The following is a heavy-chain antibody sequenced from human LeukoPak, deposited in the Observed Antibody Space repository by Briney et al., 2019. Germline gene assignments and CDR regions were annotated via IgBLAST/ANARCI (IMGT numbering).Heavy chain of an antibody. V-gene: IGHV4-59*01. CDR3: ASWTSSINAFDY. CDR1: GGSISTYS. CDR2: IYYSGNT. D-gene: IGHD2-2*01. Sequence: SETLSLTCTVSGGSISTYSWSWVRQPPGKGLEWIGYIYYSGNTIYNPSLRSRVIISVDTSKNQISLKLSSVTAADTAVYYCASWTSSINAFDYWGQGTLVTVSS. J-gene: IGHJ4*02.